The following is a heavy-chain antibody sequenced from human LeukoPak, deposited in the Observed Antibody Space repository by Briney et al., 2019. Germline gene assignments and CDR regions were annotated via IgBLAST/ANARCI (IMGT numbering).Heavy chain of an antibody. V-gene: IGHV3-23*01. CDR3: ANLPSPPPPQH. J-gene: IGHJ1*01. CDR2: MCGIGVTQ. Sequence: GGPLRLTFAASGFTFISYAMSHVRQAPGKGLEWVWGMCGIGVTQFYGGSVTGRFTISRDNSRNTLYLQMNSLRADDTAVYYCANLPSPPPPQHWGQGTLVTVSS. CDR1: GFTFISYA.